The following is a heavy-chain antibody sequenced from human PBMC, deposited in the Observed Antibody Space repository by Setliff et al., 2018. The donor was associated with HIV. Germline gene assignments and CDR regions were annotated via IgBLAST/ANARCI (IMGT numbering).Heavy chain of an antibody. Sequence: PSETLSLTCTVSGGSISSGSYYWSWIRQPAGKGLEWIGHIYTSGSTNHNPSLKSRVTISVDTSKNQFSLKLSSVTAADTAVYYCARRTYRSPIGAFDIWGQGTMVTVSS. J-gene: IGHJ3*02. V-gene: IGHV4-61*09. CDR3: ARRTYRSPIGAFDI. D-gene: IGHD6-19*01. CDR2: IYTSGST. CDR1: GGSISSGSYY.